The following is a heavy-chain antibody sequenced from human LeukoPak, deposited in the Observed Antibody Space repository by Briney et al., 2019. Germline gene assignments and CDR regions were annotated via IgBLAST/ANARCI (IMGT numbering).Heavy chain of an antibody. CDR1: GGTFSSYA. CDR3: ARHLGYCSSTSCLEYYYYYYMDV. V-gene: IGHV1-69*05. Sequence: AASVKVSCKASGGTFSSYAISWVRQAPGQGLEWMGRIIPIFGTANYAQKFQGRVTITTDEPTSTAYMELSSLRSEDTAVYYCARHLGYCSSTSCLEYYYYYYMDVWGKGTTVTVSS. J-gene: IGHJ6*03. CDR2: IIPIFGTA. D-gene: IGHD2-2*01.